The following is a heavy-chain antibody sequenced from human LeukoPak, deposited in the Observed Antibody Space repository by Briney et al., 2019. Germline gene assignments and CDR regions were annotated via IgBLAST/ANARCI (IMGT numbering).Heavy chain of an antibody. D-gene: IGHD3-16*01. Sequence: PSETLSLTCTVSGGSISSSSYYWGWIRRPPGKGLEWIGSIYYSGSTYYNPSLKSRVTISVDTSKNQFSLKLSSVTAADTAVYYCARRVSSRTYDYVWGGFDPWGQGTLVTVSS. CDR1: GGSISSSSYY. V-gene: IGHV4-39*01. J-gene: IGHJ5*02. CDR3: ARRVSSRTYDYVWGGFDP. CDR2: IYYSGST.